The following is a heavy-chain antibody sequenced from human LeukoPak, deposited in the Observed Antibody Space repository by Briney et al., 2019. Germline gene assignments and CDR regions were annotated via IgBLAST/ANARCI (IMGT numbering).Heavy chain of an antibody. D-gene: IGHD3-22*01. J-gene: IGHJ3*02. CDR2: IYYSGGA. CDR3: ARREMNYYDSEGYAFDI. CDR1: GGSFNYYY. Sequence: SETLSLTCTVSGGSFNYYYWSWIRQPPGKGLEWIGNIYYSGGANYNPSLKSRVTISVDTSNNQFSLKLSSVTAADTAVYYCARREMNYYDSEGYAFDIWGQGTMVTVSS. V-gene: IGHV4-59*01.